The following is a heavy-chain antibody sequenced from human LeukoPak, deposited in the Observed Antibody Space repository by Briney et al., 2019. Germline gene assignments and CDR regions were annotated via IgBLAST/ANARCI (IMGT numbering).Heavy chain of an antibody. V-gene: IGHV1-2*02. D-gene: IGHD2-2*01. CDR2: INPNSGET. Sequence: ASVRVSCKASGYTLSGYYIYWVRQAPGQGLEWLGWINPNSGETNYAQKFQGGVTLTRDTSISTFYMEVSRLRSDDTAVYYCARSSVVPAAMSYPDDNWFDPWGQGTLVTVSS. J-gene: IGHJ5*02. CDR1: GYTLSGYY. CDR3: ARSSVVPAAMSYPDDNWFDP.